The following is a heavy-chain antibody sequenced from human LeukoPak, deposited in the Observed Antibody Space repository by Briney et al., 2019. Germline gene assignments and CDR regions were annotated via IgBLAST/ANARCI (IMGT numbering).Heavy chain of an antibody. J-gene: IGHJ4*02. CDR2: ISYDGSNN. CDR3: ARVLSSWYDY. D-gene: IGHD6-13*01. CDR1: GFTFSSYG. Sequence: GGSLRLSRVASGFTFSSYGMHWVRQAPGKGLEWVAVISYDGSNNYYADSVKGRFTISRDNSRNTLYLQMNSLRAGDTAVYYCARVLSSWYDYWGQGTLVTVSS. V-gene: IGHV3-33*05.